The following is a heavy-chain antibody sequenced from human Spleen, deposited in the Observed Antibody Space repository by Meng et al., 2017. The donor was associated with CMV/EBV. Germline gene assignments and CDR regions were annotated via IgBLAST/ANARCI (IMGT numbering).Heavy chain of an antibody. CDR2: IGAKAGGT. J-gene: IGHJ4*02. CDR3: ASFYSNYYFDS. V-gene: IGHV3-23*01. CDR1: GLTFSDYG. Sequence: GESLKISCEASGLTFSDYGMSWVRQAPGKGLEWVSAIGAKAGGTYYADSVKGRFTISRDNAKNTLFLQMNSLRAEDTAVYFCASFYSNYYFDSWGQGTLVTVSS. D-gene: IGHD4-11*01.